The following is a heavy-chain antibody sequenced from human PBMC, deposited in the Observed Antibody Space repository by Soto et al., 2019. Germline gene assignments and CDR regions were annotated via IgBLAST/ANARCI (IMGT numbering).Heavy chain of an antibody. CDR2: IYYSGST. D-gene: IGHD2-2*01. J-gene: IGHJ4*02. V-gene: IGHV4-59*01. Sequence: SETLSLTCTVSGGSISSYYWSWIRQPPGKGLEWLGYIYYSGSTNYNPSLKSRVTISVDTSKNQFSLKLSSVTAADTAVYYCARVGYCSSTSCRPFDYWGQGTLVTVSS. CDR3: ARVGYCSSTSCRPFDY. CDR1: GGSISSYY.